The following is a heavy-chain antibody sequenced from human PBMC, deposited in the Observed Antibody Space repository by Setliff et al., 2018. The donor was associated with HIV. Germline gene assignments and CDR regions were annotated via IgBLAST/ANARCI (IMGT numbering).Heavy chain of an antibody. CDR2: IHTGNANA. D-gene: IGHD3-10*01. CDR1: GYTFISYT. V-gene: IGHV1-3*04. J-gene: IGHJ2*01. Sequence: ASVKVSCKASGYTFISYTIHWVRQAPGQRLEWMGWIHTGNANAKYSQKFPDRVTITRDTSASTTYMELSSLRSEDTAVYYCSRDGRVLLWFGELAWYFDLWGRGTLVTVSS. CDR3: SRDGRVLLWFGELAWYFDL.